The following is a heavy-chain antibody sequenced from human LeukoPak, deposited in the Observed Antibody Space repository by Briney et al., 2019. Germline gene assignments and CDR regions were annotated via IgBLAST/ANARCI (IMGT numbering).Heavy chain of an antibody. CDR1: GYTFTGYY. CDR2: MNPNSGNT. D-gene: IGHD3-22*01. CDR3: ARDRGLFYYDSSGYPDF. Sequence: GASVKVSCKASGYTFTGYYMHWVRQATGQGLEWMGWMNPNSGNTAYAQKFQGRVTLTRDMSTSTDYLELSSLRSEDTAVYYCARDRGLFYYDSSGYPDFWGQGTLVTVSS. J-gene: IGHJ4*02. V-gene: IGHV1-8*02.